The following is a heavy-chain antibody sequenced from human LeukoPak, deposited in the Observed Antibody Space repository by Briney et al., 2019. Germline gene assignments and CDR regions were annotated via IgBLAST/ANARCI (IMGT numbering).Heavy chain of an antibody. V-gene: IGHV1-24*01. CDR1: GYTLTELS. Sequence: ASVKVSCXVSGYTLTELSMHWVRQAPGKGLEWMGGFDPEDGETIYAQKFQGRVTMTEDTSTDTAYMELSSLRSEDTAVYYCATDRTYYYGSGSYMDYWGQGTLVTVSS. CDR2: FDPEDGET. D-gene: IGHD3-10*01. CDR3: ATDRTYYYGSGSYMDY. J-gene: IGHJ4*02.